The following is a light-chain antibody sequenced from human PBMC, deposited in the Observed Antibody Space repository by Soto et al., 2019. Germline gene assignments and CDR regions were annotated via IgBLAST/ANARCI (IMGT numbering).Light chain of an antibody. CDR3: AAWDDRLNGYV. CDR2: SNN. V-gene: IGLV1-44*01. Sequence: QSVLTQPPSASGTPGQRVTISCSGSSPNIGSNTVNWYQQLPGTAPKLLIYSNNQRPSGVPDRFSGSKSGTSASLAISGLQSEDEADYCCAAWDDRLNGYVFGTGTKVTVL. J-gene: IGLJ1*01. CDR1: SPNIGSNT.